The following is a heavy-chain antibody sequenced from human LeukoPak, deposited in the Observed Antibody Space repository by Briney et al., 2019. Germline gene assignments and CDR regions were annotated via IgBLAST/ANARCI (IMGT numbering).Heavy chain of an antibody. Sequence: VSCKAPGGTSSSDATSWGPDALGQRLEWRGRIIPILGRTNYVQKVQGRVTITADKSTSTVYMELSSLRSEDTAVYYCARDRGDGSGGNWFDPWGQGTLVTVSS. J-gene: IGHJ5*02. V-gene: IGHV1-69*04. CDR2: IIPILGRT. CDR1: GGTSSSDA. D-gene: IGHD3-10*01. CDR3: ARDRGDGSGGNWFDP.